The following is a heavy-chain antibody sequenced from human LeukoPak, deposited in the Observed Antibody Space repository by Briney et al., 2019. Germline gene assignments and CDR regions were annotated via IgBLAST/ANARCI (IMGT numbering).Heavy chain of an antibody. V-gene: IGHV4-59*01. CDR3: ARGGGFGSGYLF. CDR2: IYYSGST. Sequence: SETLSLTCTVSGGSISSYYWSWIRQPPGKGLEWIGYIYYSGSTNYNPSLKSRVTISVDTSKNQFSLKLSSVTAADTAVYYCARGGGFGSGYLFWGQGTLVTVSS. J-gene: IGHJ4*02. CDR1: GGSISSYY. D-gene: IGHD3-22*01.